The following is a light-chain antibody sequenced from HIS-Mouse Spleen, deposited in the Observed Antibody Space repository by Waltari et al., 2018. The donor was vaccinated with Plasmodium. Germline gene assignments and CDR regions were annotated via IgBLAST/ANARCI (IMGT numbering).Light chain of an antibody. CDR3: NSRDSSGNHQV. V-gene: IGLV3-19*01. J-gene: IGLJ3*02. Sequence: SSELTQDPAVSVALGQTVRITCQGDSRRSYYARWYQQKPGQAPVLVIYGKNNRPSGIPDRFSGSSSGNTASLTITGAQAEDEADYYCNSRDSSGNHQVFGGGTKLTVL. CDR1: SRRSYY. CDR2: GKN.